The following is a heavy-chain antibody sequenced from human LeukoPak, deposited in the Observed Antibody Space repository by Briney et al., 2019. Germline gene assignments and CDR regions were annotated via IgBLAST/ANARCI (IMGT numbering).Heavy chain of an antibody. CDR1: AASISNYY. CDR3: ASPRSGYRYTFDY. Sequence: SETLSLTCAVSAASISNYYWSWIRQAPGQGLEWIGYISTSGSTNYNPSLKSRVPISLDTSKNRFSLSLNFVTAADTAVYYCASPRSGYRYTFDYWGQGALVTVSS. J-gene: IGHJ4*02. CDR2: ISTSGST. D-gene: IGHD3-22*01. V-gene: IGHV4-4*09.